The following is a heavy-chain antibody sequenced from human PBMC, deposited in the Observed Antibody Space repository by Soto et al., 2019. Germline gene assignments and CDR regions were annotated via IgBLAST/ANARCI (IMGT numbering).Heavy chain of an antibody. J-gene: IGHJ6*03. Sequence: PSETLSLTCTVSGGSISSYYWSWIRQPPGKGLEWIGYIYYSGSTNYNPSLKSRVTISVDTSKNQFSLKLSSVTAADTAVYYCARGNYDFWSGYQYSGTNYYYYMDVWGKGTTVTVSS. CDR1: GGSISSYY. CDR3: ARGNYDFWSGYQYSGTNYYYYMDV. CDR2: IYYSGST. D-gene: IGHD3-3*01. V-gene: IGHV4-59*01.